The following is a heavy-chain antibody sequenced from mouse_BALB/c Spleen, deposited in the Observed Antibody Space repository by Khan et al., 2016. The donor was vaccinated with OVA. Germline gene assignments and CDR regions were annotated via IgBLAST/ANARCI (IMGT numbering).Heavy chain of an antibody. J-gene: IGHJ3*01. CDR1: GYTFTTYT. D-gene: IGHD2-14*01. CDR2: INPSTDNT. CDR3: AYECACYRSDGWFAY. Sequence: QMQLEESGAELARPGASVKMSCKASGYTFTTYTIHWVKQRPGQGLEWIGYINPSTDNTTYNQKFKDKATFTSDKSSSTAYMQLSSLTSDDSAVYSCAYECACYRSDGWFAYWGQGTLVTVSA. V-gene: IGHV1-4*01.